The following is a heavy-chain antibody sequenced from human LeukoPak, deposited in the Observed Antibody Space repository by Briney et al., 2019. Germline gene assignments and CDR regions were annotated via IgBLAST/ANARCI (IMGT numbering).Heavy chain of an antibody. CDR2: IKQDGSEK. J-gene: IGHJ4*02. D-gene: IGHD1-1*01. Sequence: SGGSLRLSCAASGFTFSNYWMSWVRQAPGKGLEWVANIKQDGSEKNYVDSVKGRFTISRDNARNPLFLQMNSLRAEDTAVYYCARGAYFWNYWGQGTLVTVSS. V-gene: IGHV3-7*03. CDR3: ARGAYFWNY. CDR1: GFTFSNYW.